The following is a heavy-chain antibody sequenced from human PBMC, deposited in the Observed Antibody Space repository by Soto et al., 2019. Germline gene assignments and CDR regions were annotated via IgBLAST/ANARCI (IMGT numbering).Heavy chain of an antibody. J-gene: IGHJ4*02. V-gene: IGHV1-69*01. Sequence: QVHLVQSGAEVKKPGSSVKVSCKASGGSFSNYIFAWVRQAPGQGLEWMGGTIPMFATAQYAQKLQGRVTITADQFTSTVYMDLTSLTSDDTAVYYCARGLFGQQWLVGFDTWGQGTLVTVSS. D-gene: IGHD6-19*01. CDR1: GGSFSNYI. CDR3: ARGLFGQQWLVGFDT. CDR2: TIPMFATA.